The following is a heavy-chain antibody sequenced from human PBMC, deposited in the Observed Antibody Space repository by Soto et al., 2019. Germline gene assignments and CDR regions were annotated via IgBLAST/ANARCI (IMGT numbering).Heavy chain of an antibody. Sequence: SVKVSCKAAGGTFSSYAISWVRQAPGQGLEWMGGIIPIFGTANYAQKFQGRVTITADKSTSTAYMELSSLRSEDTAVYYRARGEYYDFWSGYFPDKPGPPCGMDVWGQGTTVTVSS. D-gene: IGHD3-3*01. J-gene: IGHJ6*02. CDR3: ARGEYYDFWSGYFPDKPGPPCGMDV. CDR1: GGTFSSYA. V-gene: IGHV1-69*06. CDR2: IIPIFGTA.